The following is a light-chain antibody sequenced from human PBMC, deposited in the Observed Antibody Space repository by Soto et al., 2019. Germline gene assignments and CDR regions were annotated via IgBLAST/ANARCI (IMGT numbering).Light chain of an antibody. J-gene: IGKJ5*01. V-gene: IGKV1-5*01. CDR2: DAS. CDR3: QQSSSTSIT. CDR1: QTISNW. Sequence: DIQMTQSPSTLSASVGDRVTITCRASQTISNWLAWYQQKPGKAPKLLIYDASTLESGVPSRFSGSGSGTDFTLTISSLQPEDFATYYCQQSSSTSITFGQGTRLEIK.